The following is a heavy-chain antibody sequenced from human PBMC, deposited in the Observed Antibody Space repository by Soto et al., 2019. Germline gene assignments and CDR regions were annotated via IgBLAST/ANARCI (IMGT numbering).Heavy chain of an antibody. V-gene: IGHV3-33*01. CDR3: ARDQGEQLALGAFDY. CDR1: GFTFSSYG. CDR2: IWHEGSNK. D-gene: IGHD6-6*01. Sequence: GGSLRLSCAASGFTFSSYGMHWVRQAPGKGLEWVAVIWHEGSNKYYADSVKGRFTISRDNSKNTLYLQMNSLRAEDTAVYYCARDQGEQLALGAFDYWGQGT. J-gene: IGHJ4*02.